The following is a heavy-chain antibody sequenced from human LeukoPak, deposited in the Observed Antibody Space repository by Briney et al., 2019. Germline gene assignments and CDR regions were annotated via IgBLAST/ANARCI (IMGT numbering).Heavy chain of an antibody. Sequence: GGSLRLSCAASGFTFGNHAMHWVRQAPGMGLEWVAVISYEASNKYYADSVKGRFTISRDNSKNMLYLQMNSLRAEDTAVYYCARDYLVGCTDTICYPIDYWGQGTLVTVSS. CDR1: GFTFGNHA. D-gene: IGHD2-8*02. CDR2: ISYEASNK. CDR3: ARDYLVGCTDTICYPIDY. V-gene: IGHV3-30*01. J-gene: IGHJ4*02.